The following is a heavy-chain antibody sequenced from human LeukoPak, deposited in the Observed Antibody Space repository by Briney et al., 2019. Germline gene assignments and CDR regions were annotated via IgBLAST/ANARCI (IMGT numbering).Heavy chain of an antibody. CDR3: ARLFSHGCGDY. Sequence: RESLKISCKGSGYTFTGYWIGWVRQMPGKGLEWMGIIYPGDSDTRYSPSFQGQVTISADKSITTAYLQWSSLKASDTAMYYCARLFSHGCGDYWGQGTLVTVSS. CDR2: IYPGDSDT. D-gene: IGHD1-26*01. V-gene: IGHV5-51*01. J-gene: IGHJ4*02. CDR1: GYTFTGYW.